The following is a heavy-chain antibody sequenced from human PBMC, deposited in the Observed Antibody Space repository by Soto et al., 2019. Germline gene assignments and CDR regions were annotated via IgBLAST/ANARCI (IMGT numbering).Heavy chain of an antibody. Sequence: QVQLVQSGGGVVQPGRSLRLSCAASGFTFSSYGMHWVRQAPGKGLEWVAVISYDGSNKYYADSVKGRFTISRDNSKNTLYLQMNSLRAADTAVYYCAKEGYDSSGYYYVAAFEIWGQGKMVSVSS. CDR3: AKEGYDSSGYYYVAAFEI. CDR2: ISYDGSNK. D-gene: IGHD3-22*01. CDR1: GFTFSSYG. J-gene: IGHJ3*02. V-gene: IGHV3-30*18.